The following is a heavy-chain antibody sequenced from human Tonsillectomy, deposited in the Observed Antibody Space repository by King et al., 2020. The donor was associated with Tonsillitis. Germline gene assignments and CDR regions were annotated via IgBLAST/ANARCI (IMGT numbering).Heavy chain of an antibody. CDR2: INPADSDI. D-gene: IGHD3-3*01. CDR1: GYSFTDFW. J-gene: IGHJ4*02. CDR3: ARRGDSWSGPRSFDS. Sequence: VQLVESGTEVKKPGESLKISCKASGYSFTDFWIGWVRQMPGKGLDWMGIINPADSDIRYSPYFQGQVTISGDKSINTAYLQWSSLKASDTAMYYCARRGDSWSGPRSFDSWGQGTLVTVSS. V-gene: IGHV5-51*03.